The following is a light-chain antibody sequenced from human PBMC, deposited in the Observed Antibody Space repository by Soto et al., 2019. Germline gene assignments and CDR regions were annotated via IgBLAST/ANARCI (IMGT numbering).Light chain of an antibody. V-gene: IGKV1-17*01. CDR3: LQHNSYPIT. Sequence: DIQMTQSPSSLSASVGDRVTITCRASQGITNDLGWYQQKPGKANNRLIYAVSSLPSGVPSRFSGGGYGTEFTLTISSLQPEDFATYYCLQHNSYPITFGQGTRLEIK. J-gene: IGKJ5*01. CDR2: AVS. CDR1: QGITND.